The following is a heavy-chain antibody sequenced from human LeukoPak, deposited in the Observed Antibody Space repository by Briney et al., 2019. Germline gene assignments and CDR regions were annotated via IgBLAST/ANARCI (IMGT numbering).Heavy chain of an antibody. CDR3: ARESWSDSVAFDI. V-gene: IGHV3-30*04. J-gene: IGHJ3*02. Sequence: GTSLRLSCAASGFNFSSYAMHWVHQAPGEGLEWVGLISYGGIDKSYADSVKGRFTISRDSSKRTLYLQMNSLRAEDAAMYYCARESWSDSVAFDIWGLGTMVIVSS. CDR1: GFNFSSYA. D-gene: IGHD3-3*01. CDR2: ISYGGIDK.